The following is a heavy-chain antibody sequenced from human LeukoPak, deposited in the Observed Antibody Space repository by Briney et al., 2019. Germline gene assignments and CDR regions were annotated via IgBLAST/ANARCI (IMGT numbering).Heavy chain of an antibody. Sequence: GGSLRLSCAASGFTFSSYAMSWVRQAPGKGLEWVSAISGSGGSTYYADSVKGRFTISRDDSKNTLYLQMNSLRAEDTAVYYCAKPSRAGYDAFDIWGQGTMVTVSS. CDR3: AKPSRAGYDAFDI. J-gene: IGHJ3*02. CDR1: GFTFSSYA. V-gene: IGHV3-23*01. D-gene: IGHD6-19*01. CDR2: ISGSGGST.